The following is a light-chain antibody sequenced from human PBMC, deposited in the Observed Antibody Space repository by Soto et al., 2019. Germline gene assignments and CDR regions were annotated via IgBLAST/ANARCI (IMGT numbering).Light chain of an antibody. CDR3: QQYGSSPMYT. Sequence: EIVLTQSPGTLSLSPGERATLSCRASQSVSSSYLAWYQQKPGQAPRLLIYGASSRATGIPDRFSGSGSGTDFTRTISRLEHEDVAVYYCQQYGSSPMYTFGQGTKLEIK. V-gene: IGKV3-20*01. CDR2: GAS. J-gene: IGKJ2*01. CDR1: QSVSSSY.